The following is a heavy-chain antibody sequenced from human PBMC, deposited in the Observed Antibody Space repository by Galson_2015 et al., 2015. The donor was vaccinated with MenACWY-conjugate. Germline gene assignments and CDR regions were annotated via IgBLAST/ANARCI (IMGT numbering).Heavy chain of an antibody. CDR2: INPGGSST. J-gene: IGHJ4*02. CDR3: AKTRGASFYFDS. V-gene: IGHV3-74*03. Sequence: SLRLSCAASGFIFNNYWMHWVRHAPGKGLVWVSRINPGGSSTTYADSVKDRFTISRDNAKNTLYLQMNSLRPEDTAVFYCAKTRGASFYFDSWGQGTLVTVSS. D-gene: IGHD1-26*01. CDR1: GFIFNNYW.